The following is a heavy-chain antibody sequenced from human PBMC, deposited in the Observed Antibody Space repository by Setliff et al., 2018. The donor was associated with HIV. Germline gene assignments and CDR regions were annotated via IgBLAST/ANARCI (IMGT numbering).Heavy chain of an antibody. V-gene: IGHV3-30*02. D-gene: IGHD3-10*01. CDR1: GFTFSTYG. Sequence: GESLKISCAASGFTFSTYGMHWVRQAPGKGLEWVAFIRYDGSNKYYLDSVKGRFTISRGNSKNTLYLQMNSLKAEDTAVYYCAKDPGDYYGSGSAFDYWGQGTLVTVSS. CDR2: IRYDGSNK. CDR3: AKDPGDYYGSGSAFDY. J-gene: IGHJ4*02.